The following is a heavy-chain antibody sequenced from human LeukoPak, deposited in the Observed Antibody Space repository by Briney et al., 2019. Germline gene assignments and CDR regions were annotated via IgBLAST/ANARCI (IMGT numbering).Heavy chain of an antibody. V-gene: IGHV4-59*01. CDR3: ARGGSSSWYRFDY. CDR1: GGSISSYY. D-gene: IGHD6-13*01. Sequence: SETLSLTCTVSGGSISSYYWSWIRQPPGKGLEWIGYIYYSGSTNYNPSLKSRVTISVDTSKNQFSLKLSSVTAADTAVYYCARGGSSSWYRFDYWGQGTLVTVSS. J-gene: IGHJ4*02. CDR2: IYYSGST.